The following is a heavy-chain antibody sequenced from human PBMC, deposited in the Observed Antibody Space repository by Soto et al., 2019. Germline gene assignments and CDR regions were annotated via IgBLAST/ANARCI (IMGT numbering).Heavy chain of an antibody. V-gene: IGHV4-59*01. D-gene: IGHD2-2*03. Sequence: SETLSLTCTVSGGSISSYYWSWIRQPPGKGLEWIGYIYYSGSTNYNPSLKSRVTISVDTSKNQFSLKLSSVTAADTAVYYCACGVDIVVVPAATLDAFDIWGQGTMVTVSS. CDR3: ACGVDIVVVPAATLDAFDI. CDR1: GGSISSYY. J-gene: IGHJ3*02. CDR2: IYYSGST.